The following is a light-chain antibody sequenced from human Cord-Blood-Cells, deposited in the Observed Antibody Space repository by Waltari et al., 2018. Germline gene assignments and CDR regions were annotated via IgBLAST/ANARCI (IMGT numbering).Light chain of an antibody. CDR1: SSNIGSNY. Sequence: QSVLTQPPSASGTPGQRVTISCSGSSSNIGSNYVYWYQQLPGTAPNVLIYRNNQRPSGGPDRFSCSKSGTAASLASSGLLSEDEADYYCAAWDDSLSGPVFGGGTKLTVL. CDR2: RNN. CDR3: AAWDDSLSGPV. V-gene: IGLV1-47*01. J-gene: IGLJ3*02.